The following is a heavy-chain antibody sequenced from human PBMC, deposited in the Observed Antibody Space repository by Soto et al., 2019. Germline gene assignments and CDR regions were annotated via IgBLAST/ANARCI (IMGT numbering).Heavy chain of an antibody. Sequence: ASVKVSCKASGYTFTSYYMHWVRQAPGQGLEWMGMINPSGGSTGYAQKFQGRVTMTRNTSTSTAYMEVSSLRSEDTAVYYCARASSGYGFDAFDMWGQGTMVTVSS. D-gene: IGHD5-12*01. V-gene: IGHV1-46*01. CDR1: GYTFTSYY. J-gene: IGHJ3*02. CDR3: ARASSGYGFDAFDM. CDR2: INPSGGST.